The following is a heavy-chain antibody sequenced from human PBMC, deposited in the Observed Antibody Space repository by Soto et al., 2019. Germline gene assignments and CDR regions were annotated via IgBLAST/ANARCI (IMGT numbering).Heavy chain of an antibody. V-gene: IGHV3-23*01. CDR1: GFTFSSYA. J-gene: IGHJ6*02. Sequence: EVQVLESGGGLVQPGGSLRLSCAASGFTFSSYAMSWVRPAPGKGLEWVSAISGSGGNTYYADSVKGRFTISRDNAKNTLYLQMNRLRADVTTVYYCAKQLVSSRNYYYYSMDVWGQVTTVTVSS. CDR3: AKQLVSSRNYYYYSMDV. CDR2: ISGSGGNT. D-gene: IGHD3-9*01.